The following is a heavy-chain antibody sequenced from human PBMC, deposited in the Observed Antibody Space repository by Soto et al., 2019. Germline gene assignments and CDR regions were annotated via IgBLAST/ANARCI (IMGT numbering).Heavy chain of an antibody. D-gene: IGHD6-19*01. J-gene: IGHJ6*02. CDR3: TRGGMPYSSWNYYFNGMDI. V-gene: IGHV1-2*02. CDR2: INPKSGAT. Sequence: QAQVEQSGAEVKKPGASVQVSCKSSGYTFTDYYIHWVRQAPGQGLEWMGWINPKSGATNYAQKFRGRVSMTRDTSSSTVYMELTKLTSDDTAVYYCTRGGMPYSSWNYYFNGMDIWGQGTTVTVAS. CDR1: GYTFTDYY.